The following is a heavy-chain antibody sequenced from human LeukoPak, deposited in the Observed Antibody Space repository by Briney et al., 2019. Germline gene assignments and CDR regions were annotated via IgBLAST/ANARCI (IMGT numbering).Heavy chain of an antibody. D-gene: IGHD5-12*01. CDR3: ARDVRGYSGYGTASDY. CDR2: INPNSGGT. V-gene: IGHV1-2*02. J-gene: IGHJ4*02. Sequence: ASVKVSCKASGYTFTGYYMHWVRQAPGQGLEWMGWINPNSGGTNYAQKFQGRVTMTRGTSISTAYMELSRLRSDDTAVYYCARDVRGYSGYGTASDYWGQGTLVTVSS. CDR1: GYTFTGYY.